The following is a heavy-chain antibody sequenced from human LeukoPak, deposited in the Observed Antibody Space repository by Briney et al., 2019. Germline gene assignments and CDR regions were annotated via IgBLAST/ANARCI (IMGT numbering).Heavy chain of an antibody. CDR1: GVSVSSTIYY. J-gene: IGHJ4*02. CDR2: IHYSGST. Sequence: PSETLSLTCTVSGVSVSSTIYYWSWIRQPPGKGLEWIGYIHYSGSTNYNPSLKSRVTISVDTSKNQFSLKLSSVTAADTAVYYCARLVDTAMLFDYWGQGTLVTVSS. D-gene: IGHD5-18*01. CDR3: ARLVDTAMLFDY. V-gene: IGHV4-61*01.